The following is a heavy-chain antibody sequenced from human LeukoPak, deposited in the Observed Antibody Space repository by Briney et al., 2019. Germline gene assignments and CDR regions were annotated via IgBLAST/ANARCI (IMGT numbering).Heavy chain of an antibody. Sequence: PGGSLRLSCAASGFTFSNAWMSWVRQAPGKGLEWVAFIRYDGSNKYYADSVKGRFTISRDNSKNTLYLQMNSLRAEDTAVYYCAKGRTRLGVRGDYFDYWGQGTLVTVSS. CDR1: GFTFSNAW. CDR3: AKGRTRLGVRGDYFDY. V-gene: IGHV3-30*02. J-gene: IGHJ4*02. D-gene: IGHD3-10*01. CDR2: IRYDGSNK.